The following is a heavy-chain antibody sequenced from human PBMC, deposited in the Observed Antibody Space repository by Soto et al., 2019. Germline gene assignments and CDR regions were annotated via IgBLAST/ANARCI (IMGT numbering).Heavy chain of an antibody. Sequence: GGSLRLSCAASGFSFSDHYMDWVRQAPGKGLEWVGRTKNKANSYTTEYVASVKGRFTISRDDSKNSLYLQMNSLKTEDTAVYYCTREGLGYCSGGSCSSYWYFDLWGRGTLVTVPQ. V-gene: IGHV3-72*01. D-gene: IGHD2-15*01. CDR2: TKNKANSYTT. J-gene: IGHJ2*01. CDR3: TREGLGYCSGGSCSSYWYFDL. CDR1: GFSFSDHY.